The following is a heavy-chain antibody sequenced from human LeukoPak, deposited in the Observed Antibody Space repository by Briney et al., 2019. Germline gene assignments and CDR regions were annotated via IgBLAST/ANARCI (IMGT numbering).Heavy chain of an antibody. Sequence: SETLSLTCTVSGDSISSSSYYWGWIRQPPGKGREWIGNIYYSGSTYYNPSLKSRVTISVDTSENQFPLKLSSVTAADTAVYYCARLDYNYYLDYWGQGTLVTVSS. CDR2: IYYSGST. D-gene: IGHD5-12*01. CDR3: ARLDYNYYLDY. J-gene: IGHJ4*02. CDR1: GDSISSSSYY. V-gene: IGHV4-39*01.